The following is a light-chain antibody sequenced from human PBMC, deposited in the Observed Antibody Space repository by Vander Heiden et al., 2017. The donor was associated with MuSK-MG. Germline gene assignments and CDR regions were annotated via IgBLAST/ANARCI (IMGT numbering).Light chain of an antibody. CDR1: QDINNY. V-gene: IGKV1-27*01. J-gene: IGKJ3*01. CDR2: YAS. CDR3: RRYNGVPPCP. Sequence: DIQMTQSPSSLSASVGDRVTITCRASQDINNYLAWYQQKPGKVPRLLIYYASSLQSGVPSRFSGSGSGTHFTLTISSLQPEDVATYYCRRYNGVPPCPFGQGTTVDIK.